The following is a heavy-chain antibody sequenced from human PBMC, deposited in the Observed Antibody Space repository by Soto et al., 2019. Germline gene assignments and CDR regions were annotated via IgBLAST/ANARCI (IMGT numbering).Heavy chain of an antibody. CDR1: GGSISSYY. CDR2: IYYSGST. D-gene: IGHD2-2*01. V-gene: IGHV4-59*01. Sequence: SETLSLTCTVSGGSISSYYWSWIRQPPGKGLEWIGYIYYSGSTNYNPSLKSRVTISVDTSKNQFSLKLSSVTAADTAVYYCARDVGEPPNYYYGMEVWGQGTTVTV. J-gene: IGHJ6*02. CDR3: ARDVGEPPNYYYGMEV.